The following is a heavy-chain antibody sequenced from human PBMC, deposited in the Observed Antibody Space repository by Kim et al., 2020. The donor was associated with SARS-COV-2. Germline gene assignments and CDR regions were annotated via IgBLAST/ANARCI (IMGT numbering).Heavy chain of an antibody. V-gene: IGHV1-46*01. CDR1: GYTFTSYY. CDR2: INPSGGST. Sequence: ASVKVSCKASGYTFTSYYMHWVRQAPGQGLEWMGIINPSGGSTSYAQKFQGRVTMTRDTSTSTVYMELSSLRSEDTAVYYCARDRGNSHRSWGHFDYWGQGTLVTVSS. J-gene: IGHJ4*02. CDR3: ARDRGNSHRSWGHFDY. D-gene: IGHD1-26*01.